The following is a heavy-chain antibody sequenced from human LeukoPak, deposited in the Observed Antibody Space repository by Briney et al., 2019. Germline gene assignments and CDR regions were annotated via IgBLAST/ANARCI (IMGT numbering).Heavy chain of an antibody. CDR2: ISSSGSTI. J-gene: IGHJ3*02. Sequence: GGSLRLSCAASGFTFSDYYMSWIRQAPGKGLEWVSYISSSGSTIYYADSVKGRFTISRDNVKNSLYPQMNSLRAEDTAVYYCARAIYDYVWGSYRLDAFDIWGQGTMVTVSS. V-gene: IGHV3-11*01. CDR1: GFTFSDYY. D-gene: IGHD3-16*02. CDR3: ARAIYDYVWGSYRLDAFDI.